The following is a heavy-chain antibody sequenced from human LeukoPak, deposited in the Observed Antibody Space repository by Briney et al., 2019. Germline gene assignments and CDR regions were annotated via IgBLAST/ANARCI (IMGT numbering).Heavy chain of an antibody. V-gene: IGHV1-3*01. CDR3: VSEGSYCGGDCYSFESGYFDY. CDR2: INAGNGNT. CDR1: GYTFTNYA. Sequence: ASVKVSCKASGYTFTNYAMHWVRQAPGQRLEWMGWINAGNGNTKYSQKFQGRVTITRDTSPSTAYMQLSSLRSEDTAVFYCVSEGSYCGGDCYSFESGYFDYWGQGTLVTVSS. J-gene: IGHJ4*03. D-gene: IGHD2-21*02.